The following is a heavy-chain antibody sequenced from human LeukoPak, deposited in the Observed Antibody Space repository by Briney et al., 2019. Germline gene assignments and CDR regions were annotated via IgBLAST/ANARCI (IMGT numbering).Heavy chain of an antibody. D-gene: IGHD4-17*01. J-gene: IGHJ4*02. Sequence: GGSLRLSCAASGYTFSNNGMHWVRQAPGKGLEWVAVIWNDGSNKYYADSVKGRFTISRDSSKNTLYLQLNSLRVEDTAVYYCARWYGDYPPYYLDSWGQGTLVTVSS. CDR3: ARWYGDYPPYYLDS. CDR2: IWNDGSNK. V-gene: IGHV3-33*01. CDR1: GYTFSNNG.